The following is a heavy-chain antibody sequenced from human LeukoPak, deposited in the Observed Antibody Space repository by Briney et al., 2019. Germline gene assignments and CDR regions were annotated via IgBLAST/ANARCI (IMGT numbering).Heavy chain of an antibody. CDR3: AREFWAFDI. CDR2: ISSSSSTI. V-gene: IGHV3-48*01. CDR1: GFTFSSYS. J-gene: IGHJ3*02. Sequence: GGSLRLSCAASGFTFSSYSMNWVRQAPGKGLEWVSYISSSSSTIYYADSVKGRFTISRDNAKNSLYLQMNSLRAEDTAVYYCAREFWAFDIWGQGTMVTVSS.